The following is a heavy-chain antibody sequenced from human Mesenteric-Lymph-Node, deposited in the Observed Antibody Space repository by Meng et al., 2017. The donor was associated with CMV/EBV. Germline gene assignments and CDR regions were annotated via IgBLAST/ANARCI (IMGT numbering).Heavy chain of an antibody. CDR1: GGSISSYY. CDR3: ARGAYSSGSYTEYFHH. J-gene: IGHJ1*01. Sequence: SETLSLTCTVSGGSISSYYWSWIRQPPGKGLEWIGYIYYSGSTNYNPSLKSRVTISVDTSKNQFSLKLNSVTPADTAVYYCARGAYSSGSYTEYFHHWGQGTLVTVSS. V-gene: IGHV4-59*01. CDR2: IYYSGST. D-gene: IGHD6-19*01.